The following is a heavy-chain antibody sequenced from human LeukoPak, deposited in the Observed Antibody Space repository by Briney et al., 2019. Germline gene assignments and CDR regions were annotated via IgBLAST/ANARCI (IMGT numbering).Heavy chain of an antibody. CDR3: ATTSDYCSSTSCYTDGWFDP. Sequence: SETLSLTCTVSGGSISSGSYYLSWIRQPAGKGLEWIGRIYTSGSTNYNPSLKSRVTISVDTSKNQFSLKLSSVTAADTSVYYCATTSDYCSSTSCYTDGWFDPWGQGTLVTVSS. J-gene: IGHJ5*02. D-gene: IGHD2-2*02. V-gene: IGHV4-61*02. CDR1: GGSISSGSYY. CDR2: IYTSGST.